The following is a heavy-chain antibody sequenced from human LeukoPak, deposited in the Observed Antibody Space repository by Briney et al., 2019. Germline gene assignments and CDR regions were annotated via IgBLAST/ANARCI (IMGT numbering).Heavy chain of an antibody. Sequence: GGSLRLSCAASGFTFSNYAMHWVRQPPGKGLEYVSSISGSGGTTYYAHSVKGRFTISRDNSKNTLYLQMGSLRTEDMAVYCCARSTGNYTFDYWGQGTLVTVSS. CDR1: GFTFSNYA. CDR3: ARSTGNYTFDY. CDR2: ISGSGGTT. V-gene: IGHV3-64*01. D-gene: IGHD1-7*01. J-gene: IGHJ4*02.